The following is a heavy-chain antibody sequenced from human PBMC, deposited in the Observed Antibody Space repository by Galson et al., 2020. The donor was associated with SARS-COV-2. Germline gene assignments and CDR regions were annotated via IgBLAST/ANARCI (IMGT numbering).Heavy chain of an antibody. Sequence: ASVKVSCKASGYTFTGYYMHWVRQAPGQGLEWMGWINPNSGGTNYAQKFQGRVTMTRDTSISTAYMELSRLRSDDTAVYYCAIPYYYDSSVTGYFDYWGQGTLVTDSS. D-gene: IGHD3-22*01. CDR2: INPNSGGT. CDR3: AIPYYYDSSVTGYFDY. CDR1: GYTFTGYY. V-gene: IGHV1-2*02. J-gene: IGHJ4*02.